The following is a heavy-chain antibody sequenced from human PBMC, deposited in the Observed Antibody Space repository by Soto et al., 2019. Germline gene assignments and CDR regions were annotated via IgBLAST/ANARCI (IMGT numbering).Heavy chain of an antibody. V-gene: IGHV3-30-3*01. D-gene: IGHD4-17*01. CDR3: ARALSGTVTHYTTDY. CDR1: GFTFSSYA. Sequence: PGGSLRLSCAASGFTFSSYAMNWVRQAPGKGLEWVAVISYDGTYKYYADSVKGRFTISRDNSKNTLYLQMNSLRPEDTALYYCARALSGTVTHYTTDYWGQGTLVTVSS. J-gene: IGHJ4*02. CDR2: ISYDGTYK.